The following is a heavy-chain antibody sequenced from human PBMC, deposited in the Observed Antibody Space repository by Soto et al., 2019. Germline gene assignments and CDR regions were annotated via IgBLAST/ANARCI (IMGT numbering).Heavy chain of an antibody. D-gene: IGHD5-12*01. CDR1: GGSLTGYY. CDR3: ARGQEGIVATH. CDR2: VKDGGST. J-gene: IGHJ4*02. Sequence: QVQLQQWGAGLLKPSETLSLTCTVNGGSLTGYYWSWIRQPPGKGLEWIGEVKDGGSTNYSPSLRGRVSISADTSKYHFSLRLNSVTAAETAVYCCARGQEGIVATHWDQGALVTVSS. V-gene: IGHV4-34*01.